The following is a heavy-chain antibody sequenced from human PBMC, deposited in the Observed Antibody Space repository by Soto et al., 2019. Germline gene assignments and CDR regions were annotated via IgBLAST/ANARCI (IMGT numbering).Heavy chain of an antibody. Sequence: SETLSLTCTVSGGSISSYYWSWIRQPPGKGLEWIGYIYYSGSTNYNPSLKSRVTISVDTSKNQFSLKLSSVTAADTAVYYCARLDPYDAFDIWGQGTMVTVSS. CDR3: ARLDPYDAFDI. V-gene: IGHV4-59*08. CDR1: GGSISSYY. J-gene: IGHJ3*02. CDR2: IYYSGST.